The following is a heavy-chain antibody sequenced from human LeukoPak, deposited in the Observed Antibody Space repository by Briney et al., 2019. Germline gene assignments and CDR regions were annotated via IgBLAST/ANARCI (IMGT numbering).Heavy chain of an antibody. Sequence: PSETLSLTCTVSGDSISSYYWSWIRQPPGKGLEWIGYIYYSGSTNYNPSLKSRVTISVDTSKNQFSLKLSSVTAADTAVYYCAGGDYCSGGSCYPQGDYWGQGTLVTVSS. CDR2: IYYSGST. J-gene: IGHJ4*02. CDR3: AGGDYCSGGSCYPQGDY. D-gene: IGHD2-15*01. CDR1: GDSISSYY. V-gene: IGHV4-59*01.